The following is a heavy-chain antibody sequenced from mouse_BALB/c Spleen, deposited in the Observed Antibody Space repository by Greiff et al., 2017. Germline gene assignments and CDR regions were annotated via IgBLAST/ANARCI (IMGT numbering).Heavy chain of an antibody. Sequence: DVKLQESGGGLVKPGGSLKLSCAASGFTFSSYAMSWVRQSPEKRLEWVAEISSGGSYTYYPDTVTGRFTISRDNAKNTLYLEMSSLRSEDTAMYYCARRRITTATGAMDYWGQGTSVTVSS. J-gene: IGHJ4*01. CDR1: GFTFSSYA. CDR2: ISSGGSYT. CDR3: ARRRITTATGAMDY. D-gene: IGHD1-2*01. V-gene: IGHV5-9-4*01.